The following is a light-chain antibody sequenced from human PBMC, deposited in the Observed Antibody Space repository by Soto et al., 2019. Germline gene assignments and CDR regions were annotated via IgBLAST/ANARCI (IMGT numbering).Light chain of an antibody. V-gene: IGKV3-15*01. CDR2: GAS. CDR1: QSVSSN. Sequence: EIVFTHSPVTLSLSPVERATLSCMASQSVSSNLAWYQQKPGQAPRLLIYGASTRATGIPARFSGSGSGTEFTLTISSLQSEEFAVYYCQQYNNWPRTCGQGNKVDIK. J-gene: IGKJ1*01. CDR3: QQYNNWPRT.